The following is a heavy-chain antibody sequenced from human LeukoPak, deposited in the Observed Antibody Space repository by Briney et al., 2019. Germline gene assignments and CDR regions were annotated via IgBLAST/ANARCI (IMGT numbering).Heavy chain of an antibody. CDR2: IYTSGST. J-gene: IGHJ4*02. Sequence: SQTLSLTCTVSGGSISSGSYYWSWIRQPAGKGLEWIGRIYTSGSTNYNPSLKSRVTISVDTSKNQFSLKLSSVTAADTAVYYCARCAWDDGDSSSWYADYWGQGTLVTVSS. V-gene: IGHV4-61*02. D-gene: IGHD6-13*01. CDR1: GGSISSGSYY. CDR3: ARCAWDDGDSSSWYADY.